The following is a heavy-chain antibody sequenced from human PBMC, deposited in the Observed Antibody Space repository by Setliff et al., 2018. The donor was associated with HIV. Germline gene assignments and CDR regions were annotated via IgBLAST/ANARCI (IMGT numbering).Heavy chain of an antibody. Sequence: GESLKISCKGSGYSFTNYWIGWVRQMPGKGLEWVGIIYPGDSDTRISPSFQGQVTISADKSINTAYLQWSSLKASDTAMYYCARHVLVTRDVRYFDYWGQGTLVTVSS. J-gene: IGHJ4*02. D-gene: IGHD2-21*02. CDR3: ARHVLVTRDVRYFDY. CDR2: IYPGDSDT. CDR1: GYSFTNYW. V-gene: IGHV5-51*01.